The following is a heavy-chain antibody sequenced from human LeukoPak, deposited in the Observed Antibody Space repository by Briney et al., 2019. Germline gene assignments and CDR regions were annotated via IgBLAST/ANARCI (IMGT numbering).Heavy chain of an antibody. CDR1: GGSISSSNW. CDR2: IYHSGST. Sequence: SETLSLTCAVSGGSISSSNWWSWVRQPPGKGLEWIGEIYHSGSTNYNPSLKSRVTISVDKSKNQFSLKLSSVTAADTAVYYCARVPASSGSYLDYWGQGTLVTVSS. V-gene: IGHV4-4*02. J-gene: IGHJ4*02. CDR3: ARVPASSGSYLDY. D-gene: IGHD3-10*01.